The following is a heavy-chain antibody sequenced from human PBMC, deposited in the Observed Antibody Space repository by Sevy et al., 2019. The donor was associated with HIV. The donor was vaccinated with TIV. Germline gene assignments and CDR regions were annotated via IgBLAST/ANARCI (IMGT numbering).Heavy chain of an antibody. V-gene: IGHV3-30-3*01. D-gene: IGHD1-26*01. CDR1: GFTFSSYA. CDR3: ARGAVVGATSDAFDI. Sequence: AGSLRLSCAASGFTFSSYAMHWVRQAPGKGLEWVAVIAYDGSNKYYADSVKGRFTISRDNSKNTLYLQMNSLRAEDTAVYYCARGAVVGATSDAFDIWGQGTMVTVSS. CDR2: IAYDGSNK. J-gene: IGHJ3*02.